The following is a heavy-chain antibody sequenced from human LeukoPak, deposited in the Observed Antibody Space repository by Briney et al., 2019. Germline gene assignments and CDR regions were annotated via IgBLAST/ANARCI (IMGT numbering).Heavy chain of an antibody. Sequence: PSETLSLTCTVSGGSISSYYWSWIRQPPGKGLEWIGYIYYSGSTNYNPSLKSRVTISVDTSKNQFSLKLSSVTAADTAVYYCARERGSYVQGWGQGTLVTVSS. CDR3: ARERGSYVQG. V-gene: IGHV4-59*01. J-gene: IGHJ4*02. CDR1: GGSISSYY. D-gene: IGHD1-26*01. CDR2: IYYSGST.